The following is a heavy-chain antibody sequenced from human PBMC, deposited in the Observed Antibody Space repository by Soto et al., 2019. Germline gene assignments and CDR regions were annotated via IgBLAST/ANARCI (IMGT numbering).Heavy chain of an antibody. V-gene: IGHV6-1*01. D-gene: IGHD3-16*02. CDR2: TYYRSKWYN. J-gene: IGHJ6*02. CDR3: ARERSPYYDYVWGSYRYSYYYYYGMDV. Sequence: SQTLSLTCVISGDSVSSNSVTWSWIRQSPSRGLEWLGRTYYRSKWYNNYAVSVKSRITINPDTSKNQFSLQLNSVTPEDTAVYYCARERSPYYDYVWGSYRYSYYYYYGMDVWGQGTTVTVSS. CDR1: GDSVSSNSVT.